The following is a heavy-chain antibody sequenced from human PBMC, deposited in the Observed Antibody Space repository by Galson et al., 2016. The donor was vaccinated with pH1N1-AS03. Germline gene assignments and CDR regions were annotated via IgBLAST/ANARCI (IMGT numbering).Heavy chain of an antibody. CDR2: ISGSGNNT. J-gene: IGHJ4*02. D-gene: IGHD2-15*01. V-gene: IGHV3-23*01. Sequence: SLRLSCAASGFTFGSFAMSWVRQAPGKGLEWVSAISGSGNNTYYGDSVKGRLTISRDNSENLLYLQMNSLRAEDTAVYYRAKDKGLGGGSCYPYWGQGTLVTVSS. CDR3: AKDKGLGGGSCYPY. CDR1: GFTFGSFA.